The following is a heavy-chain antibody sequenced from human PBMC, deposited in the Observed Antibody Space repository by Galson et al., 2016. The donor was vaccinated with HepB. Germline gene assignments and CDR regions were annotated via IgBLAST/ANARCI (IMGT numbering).Heavy chain of an antibody. J-gene: IGHJ4*02. D-gene: IGHD6-19*01. CDR2: VWYDGSIK. V-gene: IGHV3-33*01. CDR3: AREVGSSGSPGGY. Sequence: WVRQAPGKGLEWVAVVWYDGSIKDYADSVKGRFTISRDNSKNTLYLQMNSLRVEDTAVYYCAREVGSSGSPGGYWGQGTLVTVSS.